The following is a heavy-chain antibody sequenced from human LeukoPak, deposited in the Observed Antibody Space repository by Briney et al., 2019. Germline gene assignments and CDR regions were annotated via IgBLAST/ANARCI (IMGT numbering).Heavy chain of an antibody. CDR1: GYTFTSYG. Sequence: ASVKVSCKASGYTFTSYGISWVRQAPGQGLEWMGWINPNSGGTNYAQKFQGWVTMTRDTSISTAYMELSRLRSDDTAVYYCARDRGYYFDYWGQGTLVTVSS. CDR2: INPNSGGT. J-gene: IGHJ4*02. CDR3: ARDRGYYFDY. V-gene: IGHV1-2*04. D-gene: IGHD3-10*01.